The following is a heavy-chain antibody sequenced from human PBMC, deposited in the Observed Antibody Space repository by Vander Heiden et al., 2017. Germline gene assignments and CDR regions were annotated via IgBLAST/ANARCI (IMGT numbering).Heavy chain of an antibody. Sequence: EVQLLESGGGLVQPGGSLRLSCAASGFTFGKYAMSWVRQAPGKGLEWVSAIGDSGTTTYYADSVKGRFIISRDNFKNTLFLQMDSLRVDDTAVYYCAKDAGTTVVPNSPGCDFWGQGTLVTVSS. CDR1: GFTFGKYA. D-gene: IGHD4-4*01. CDR2: IGDSGTTT. CDR3: AKDAGTTVVPNSPGCDF. V-gene: IGHV3-23*01. J-gene: IGHJ4*02.